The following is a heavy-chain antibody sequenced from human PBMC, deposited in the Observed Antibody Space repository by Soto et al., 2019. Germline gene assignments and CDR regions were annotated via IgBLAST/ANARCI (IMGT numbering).Heavy chain of an antibody. CDR2: INHSGST. Sequence: SETLSLTCAVYGGSFSGYYWSWIRQPPGKGLEWIGEINHSGSTNYNPSLKSRVTISVDTSKNQFSLKLSSVTAADTAVYYCALSGDSGYIDYWGQGTLVTVSS. CDR3: ALSGDSGYIDY. CDR1: GGSFSGYY. V-gene: IGHV4-34*01. J-gene: IGHJ4*02. D-gene: IGHD2-21*02.